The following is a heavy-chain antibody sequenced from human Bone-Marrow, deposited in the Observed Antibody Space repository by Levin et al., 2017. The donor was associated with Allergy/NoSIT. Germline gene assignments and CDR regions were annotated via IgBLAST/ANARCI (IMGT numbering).Heavy chain of an antibody. J-gene: IGHJ3*02. Sequence: SGGSLRLSCVASELTFKTYTMAWVRQAPGKGLEWVSSITGADGNIHYADSVKGRFTISRDNAKNSLYLQMNSLRVEDTGVYYCAREGDILTGHYDVFDIWGQGTMVTVSS. CDR2: ITGADGNI. D-gene: IGHD3-9*01. CDR1: ELTFKTYT. CDR3: AREGDILTGHYDVFDI. V-gene: IGHV3-21*06.